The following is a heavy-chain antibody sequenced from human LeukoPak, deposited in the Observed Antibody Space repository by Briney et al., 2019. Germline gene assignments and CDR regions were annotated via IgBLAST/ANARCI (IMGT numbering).Heavy chain of an antibody. V-gene: IGHV3-74*01. CDR1: GFTFSSYW. CDR2: INSDGSST. Sequence: GGSLRLSCEASGFTFSSYWMHWVRQAPGKGLVWVSRINSDGSSTNYGDSVKGRFTISRDNAKDTLYLQMNSLRAEDTAIYYCARPWGSGTYYAFFDYWGQGTLVTVSS. CDR3: ARPWGSGTYYAFFDY. J-gene: IGHJ4*02. D-gene: IGHD1-26*01.